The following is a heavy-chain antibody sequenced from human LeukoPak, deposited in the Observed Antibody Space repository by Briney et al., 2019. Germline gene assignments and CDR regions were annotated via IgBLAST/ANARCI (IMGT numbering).Heavy chain of an antibody. CDR3: ARLYYGANDLDW. D-gene: IGHD4-23*01. CDR1: GGSISSSSDY. J-gene: IGHJ4*02. CDR2: IYYTGSS. Sequence: SETLSLPRTVSGGSISSSSDYWGWIRQPPGKGLEWIGSIYYTGSSYYNPSLKSRVTISVDTSKNDFSLKLSSVTAADTAVYYCARLYYGANDLDWCGQGTLVTVSS. V-gene: IGHV4-39*02.